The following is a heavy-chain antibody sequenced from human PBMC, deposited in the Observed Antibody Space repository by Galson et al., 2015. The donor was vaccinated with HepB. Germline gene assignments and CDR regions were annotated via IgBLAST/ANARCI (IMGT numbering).Heavy chain of an antibody. CDR3: ARDRCGGDCYSVLGYLYFDY. D-gene: IGHD2-21*02. J-gene: IGHJ4*02. Sequence: SLRLSCAASGFTFSSYSMNWVRQAPGKGLEWVSYISSSSSTIYYADSVKGRFTISRDNAKNSLYLQMNSLRDEDTAVYYCARDRCGGDCYSVLGYLYFDYWGQGTLVTVSS. CDR1: GFTFSSYS. V-gene: IGHV3-48*02. CDR2: ISSSSSTI.